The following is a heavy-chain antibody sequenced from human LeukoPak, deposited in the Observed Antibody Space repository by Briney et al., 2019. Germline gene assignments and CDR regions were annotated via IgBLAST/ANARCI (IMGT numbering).Heavy chain of an antibody. J-gene: IGHJ4*02. V-gene: IGHV3-53*04. CDR3: ASEILYGRGYYFDY. CDR1: GFTVSSDY. D-gene: IGHD2-8*01. Sequence: GGSLRLSCAASGFTVSSDYMSWVRQAPGKGLEWVSFIYSGGSTYYADSVKGRFAISRHNSKNPLYLQMNSLRADDTAVYCGASEILYGRGYYFDYWGQGTLVNVSS. CDR2: IYSGGST.